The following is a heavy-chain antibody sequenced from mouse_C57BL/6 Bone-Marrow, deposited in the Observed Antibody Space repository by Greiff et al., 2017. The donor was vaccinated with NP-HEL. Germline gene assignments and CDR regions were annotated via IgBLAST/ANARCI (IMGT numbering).Heavy chain of an antibody. CDR2: IWWDDDK. CDR1: GFSLSTFGMG. V-gene: IGHV8-8*01. D-gene: IGHD2-5*01. CDR3: ARPSSYSNYVVYYAMDY. J-gene: IGHJ4*01. Sequence: QVTLKVSGPGILQPSQTLSLTCSFSGFSLSTFGMGVGWIRQPSGKGLEWLAHIWWDDDKYYNPALKSRLTITKDTSKNQVFLKIASVDTADTATYYCARPSSYSNYVVYYAMDYWGQGTSVTVSS.